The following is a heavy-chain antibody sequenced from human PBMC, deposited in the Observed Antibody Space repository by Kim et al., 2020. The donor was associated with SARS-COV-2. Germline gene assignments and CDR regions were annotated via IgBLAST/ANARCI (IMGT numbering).Heavy chain of an antibody. CDR1: GYSLSELS. Sequence: ASVKVSCKVSGYSLSELSIHWVRQAPGEGLEWMGGYDPEPGEIIFAQKFQGRVTMTEDTSTDIAYMEPSSLRSDDTAVYYCASGYSSVGGDYWGQGTLVT. V-gene: IGHV1-24*01. J-gene: IGHJ4*02. D-gene: IGHD2-15*01. CDR3: ASGYSSVGGDY. CDR2: YDPEPGEI.